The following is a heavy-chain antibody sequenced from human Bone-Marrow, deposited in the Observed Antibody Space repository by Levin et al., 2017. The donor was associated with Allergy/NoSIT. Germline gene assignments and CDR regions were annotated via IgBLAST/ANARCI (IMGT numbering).Heavy chain of an antibody. CDR1: GFTFHDYA. Sequence: SLKISCAASGFTFHDYAMHWVRLAPGKRLEWVSGITGNSDSKAYADSVKGRFTISRDNAKKSLYLQMNSLRPEDTALYYCVKDGDKYYFGSGNYYVFDDWGQGTLVTVSS. J-gene: IGHJ5*02. CDR2: ITGNSDSK. CDR3: VKDGDKYYFGSGNYYVFDD. V-gene: IGHV3-9*01. D-gene: IGHD3-10*01.